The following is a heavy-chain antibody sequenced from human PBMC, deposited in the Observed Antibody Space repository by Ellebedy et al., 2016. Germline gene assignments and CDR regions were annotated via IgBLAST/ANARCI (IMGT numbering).Heavy chain of an antibody. CDR3: SSFITFGGVIVPY. V-gene: IGHV3-74*01. CDR2: INSDGSDT. D-gene: IGHD3-16*02. J-gene: IGHJ4*02. CDR1: GFTFNTYY. Sequence: GESLKISCAASGFTFNTYYMHWVRQAPGKGLVWVSRINSDGSDTTYADSVKGRFTISRDNAKNTLYLQMDSLRAEDTAVYYCSSFITFGGVIVPYWGQGTLVTVSS.